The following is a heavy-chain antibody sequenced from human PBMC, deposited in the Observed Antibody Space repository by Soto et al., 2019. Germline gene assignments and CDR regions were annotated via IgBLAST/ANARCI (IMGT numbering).Heavy chain of an antibody. CDR3: ARGRRKSYYDSGSYYNGPSYLYYGLDV. D-gene: IGHD3-10*01. V-gene: IGHV4-34*01. CDR2: VNHSGST. J-gene: IGHJ6*02. Sequence: KPSETLSLTCAVYGGSFRDYYWSWIRQPPGKGLEWIGEVNHSGSTNYKPSLKSRVTISVLTSQNQFSLKLRSVTAADTAVYYCARGRRKSYYDSGSYYNGPSYLYYGLDVWGQGTTVTVSS. CDR1: GGSFRDYY.